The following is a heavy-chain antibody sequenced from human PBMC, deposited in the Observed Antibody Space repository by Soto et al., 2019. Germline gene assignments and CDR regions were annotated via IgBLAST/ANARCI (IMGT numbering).Heavy chain of an antibody. CDR1: GFTFSSYW. CDR3: ARDPDAEYSGNYHTPRSLDS. V-gene: IGHV3-21*01. D-gene: IGHD1-26*01. CDR2: ISSSSKYI. J-gene: IGHJ4*02. Sequence: GGSLILSCAASGFTFSSYWMSWVRQAPGKGLEWVSSISSSSKYIYYTDSVKGRFTISRDNAKNSLYLQMNGLRAEDTALYYCARDPDAEYSGNYHTPRSLDSWGQGTQVTVSS.